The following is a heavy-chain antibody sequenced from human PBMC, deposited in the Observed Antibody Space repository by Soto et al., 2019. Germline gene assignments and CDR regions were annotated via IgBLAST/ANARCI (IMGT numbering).Heavy chain of an antibody. D-gene: IGHD3-3*01. J-gene: IGHJ4*02. CDR3: AKDREGLEWLPGPYYFDY. Sequence: EVQLLESGGGLVQPGGSLRLSCAASGFTFSSYAMSWVRQAPGKGLEWVSAISGSGGSTYYADSVKGRFTISRDNSKNTLYLQMNSLRAEDTAVYYCAKDREGLEWLPGPYYFDYWGQGTLVTVSS. CDR2: ISGSGGST. V-gene: IGHV3-23*01. CDR1: GFTFSSYA.